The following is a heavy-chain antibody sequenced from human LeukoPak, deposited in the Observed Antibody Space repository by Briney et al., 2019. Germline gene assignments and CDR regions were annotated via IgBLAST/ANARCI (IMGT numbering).Heavy chain of an antibody. CDR3: ARHSRAVIKGTSFDY. Sequence: SETLSLTCTVSGYSISSGYYWGWIRQPPGKGLEWIGSIYHSGSTYYNPSLKSRVTISVDTSKNLFSLKLSSVTAADTAVYYCARHSRAVIKGTSFDYWGQGTLVTVSS. D-gene: IGHD3-22*01. CDR1: GYSISSGYY. J-gene: IGHJ4*02. V-gene: IGHV4-38-2*02. CDR2: IYHSGST.